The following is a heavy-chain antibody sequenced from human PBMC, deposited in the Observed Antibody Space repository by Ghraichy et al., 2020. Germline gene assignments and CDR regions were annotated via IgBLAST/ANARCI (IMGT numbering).Heavy chain of an antibody. Sequence: SETLSLTCTVSGGSISSSSYYWGWIRQPPGKGLEWIGSIYYSGSTYYNPSLKSRVTISVDTSKNQFSLKLSSVTAADTAVYYCARHPSIAAAGPNWFDPWGQGTLVTVSS. CDR2: IYYSGST. J-gene: IGHJ5*02. CDR3: ARHPSIAAAGPNWFDP. D-gene: IGHD6-13*01. CDR1: GGSISSSSYY. V-gene: IGHV4-39*01.